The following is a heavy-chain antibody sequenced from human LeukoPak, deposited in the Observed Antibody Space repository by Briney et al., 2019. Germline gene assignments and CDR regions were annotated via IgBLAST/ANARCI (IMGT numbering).Heavy chain of an antibody. D-gene: IGHD5-18*01. CDR2: VKGSGRT. J-gene: IGHJ6*03. V-gene: IGHV4-34*01. Sequence: SETLSLTCAVYGGSLSDYYGGWLRQPPGKGLEGIGEVKGSGRTNYSTSSESRVTISVEKSKKQTVLKHRCVADGGTAVYLCGRVRYSYVLNDWSRTGLGVCPTKYYYPIDVWDKGATLSVSS. CDR1: GGSLSDYY. CDR3: GRVRYSYVLNDWSRTGLGVCPTKYYYPIDV.